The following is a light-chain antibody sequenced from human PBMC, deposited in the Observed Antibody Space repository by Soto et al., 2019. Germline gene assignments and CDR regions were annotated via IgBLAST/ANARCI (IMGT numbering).Light chain of an antibody. CDR3: NSKTSKSTGV. J-gene: IGLJ1*01. CDR2: DVS. Sequence: QSALTQPASVSGSPGQSITISCTGTSSDVGGYNYVSWYQQHPGKAPKLIIYDVSNRPSGVSNRFSGSKSGNTASLTISGLQAEDEADYNCNSKTSKSTGVFGTGTQVTVL. V-gene: IGLV2-14*01. CDR1: SSDVGGYNY.